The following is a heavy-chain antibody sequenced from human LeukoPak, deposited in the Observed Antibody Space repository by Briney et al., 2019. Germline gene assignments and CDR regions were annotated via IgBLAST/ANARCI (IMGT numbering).Heavy chain of an antibody. CDR3: AKDRGSYYYYGMDV. D-gene: IGHD3-10*01. Sequence: GVSLRLSCANSGFTFSSYDMSWVRKAPGKGLEWVSAISGSGGSTYYADSVKGRFTISRDNSKNTLYLQMNSLRAEDTAVYYCAKDRGSYYYYGMDVWGQGTTVTVSS. J-gene: IGHJ6*02. CDR1: GFTFSSYD. V-gene: IGHV3-23*01. CDR2: ISGSGGST.